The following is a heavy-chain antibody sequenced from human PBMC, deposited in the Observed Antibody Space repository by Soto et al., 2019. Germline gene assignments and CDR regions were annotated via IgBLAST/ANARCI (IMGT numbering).Heavy chain of an antibody. D-gene: IGHD1-26*01. CDR1: GFTFSSYS. J-gene: IGHJ5*02. Sequence: EVQLVESGGGLVQPGGSLRLSCAASGFTFSSYSMNWVRQAPGKGLEWVSYISSSSSTIYYADSVKGRFTISRDNAKNALYLQMNRLRDEDTAVYYCAREGGNRNWFDPWGQGTLVTVSS. CDR3: AREGGNRNWFDP. CDR2: ISSSSSTI. V-gene: IGHV3-48*02.